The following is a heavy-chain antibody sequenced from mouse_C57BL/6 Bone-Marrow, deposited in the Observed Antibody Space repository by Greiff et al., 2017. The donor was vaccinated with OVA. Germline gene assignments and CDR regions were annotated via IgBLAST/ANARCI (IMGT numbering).Heavy chain of an antibody. CDR1: GFTFSSYG. CDR3: ARPYYYGSSYGDFDV. J-gene: IGHJ1*03. CDR2: ISSGGSYP. D-gene: IGHD1-1*01. V-gene: IGHV5-6*01. Sequence: EVKLMESGGDLVKPGGSLKLSCAASGFTFSSYGMSWVRQTPDKRLEWVATISSGGSYPYYPDSVKGRFPISRDNAKNTLYLQMSSLKSEDTAMYYCARPYYYGSSYGDFDVWGTGTTVTVSS.